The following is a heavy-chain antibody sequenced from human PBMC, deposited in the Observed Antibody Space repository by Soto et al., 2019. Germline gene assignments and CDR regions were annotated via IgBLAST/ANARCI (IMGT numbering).Heavy chain of an antibody. CDR3: ARDKYYDFWSGYPQYYFDY. CDR1: GFTFSSYA. D-gene: IGHD3-3*01. V-gene: IGHV3-30-3*01. Sequence: SLRLSCAASGFTFSSYAMHWVRQAPGKGLEWVAVISYDGSNKYYADSVKGRFTISRDNSKNTLYLQMNSLRAEDTAVYYCARDKYYDFWSGYPQYYFDYWGQGTLVTVSS. CDR2: ISYDGSNK. J-gene: IGHJ4*02.